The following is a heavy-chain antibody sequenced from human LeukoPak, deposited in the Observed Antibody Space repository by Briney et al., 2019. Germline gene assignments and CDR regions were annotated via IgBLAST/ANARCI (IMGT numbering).Heavy chain of an antibody. Sequence: GGSLRLSCAASGFTFSSYSMNWVRQAPGKGLEWVSCISSSSSYIYYADSVKGRFTISRDNAKNSLYLQINSLRAEDTAVYYCARGPDSTSGYYYYMDVWGKGTTVTVSS. CDR1: GFTFSSYS. D-gene: IGHD2-15*01. CDR2: ISSSSSYI. CDR3: ARGPDSTSGYYYYMDV. J-gene: IGHJ6*03. V-gene: IGHV3-21*01.